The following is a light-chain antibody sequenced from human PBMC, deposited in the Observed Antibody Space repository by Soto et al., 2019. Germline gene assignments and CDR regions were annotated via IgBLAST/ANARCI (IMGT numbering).Light chain of an antibody. Sequence: EIVMTQSPAILSVSPGETVTLSCRASQSVSRNLAWYQHKPGQAPRLLISAASARATDIPARFSGSGSGTEFTLTISSLQSEDVAVYYCQEYSTWPPMYTFGQGTKLDI. J-gene: IGKJ2*01. CDR1: QSVSRN. V-gene: IGKV3-15*01. CDR2: AAS. CDR3: QEYSTWPPMYT.